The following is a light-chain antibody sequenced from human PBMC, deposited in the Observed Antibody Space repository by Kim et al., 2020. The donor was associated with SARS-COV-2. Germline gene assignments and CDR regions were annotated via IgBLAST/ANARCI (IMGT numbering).Light chain of an antibody. V-gene: IGLV2-14*04. CDR1: SRDIGGYND. J-gene: IGLJ3*02. Sequence: GQSITISCTGTSRDIGGYNDVSWYQQHPGKAPKLMIYDVSKRPSGVSNRFSGSKSGNTASLTISGLQAEDEADYYCSSYTSSSTWVFGGGTQLTFL. CDR3: SSYTSSSTWV. CDR2: DVS.